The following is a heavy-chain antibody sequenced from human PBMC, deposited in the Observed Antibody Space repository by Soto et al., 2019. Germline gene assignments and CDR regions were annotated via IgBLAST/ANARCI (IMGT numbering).Heavy chain of an antibody. CDR2: ISTYTGNT. Sequence: ASVKVSCKAFGYTFTNYDINWARQAPGQGLEWMGWISTYTGNTNYAQKLQGGVTMTTDTSTSIAYMELRSLRSDDTAVYYCARGYYYGSGRPTPGGMDVWGQGTTVTVSS. CDR1: GYTFTNYD. D-gene: IGHD3-10*01. V-gene: IGHV1-18*01. CDR3: ARGYYYGSGRPTPGGMDV. J-gene: IGHJ6*02.